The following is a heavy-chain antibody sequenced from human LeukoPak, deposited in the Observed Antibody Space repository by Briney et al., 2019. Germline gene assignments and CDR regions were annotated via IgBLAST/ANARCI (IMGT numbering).Heavy chain of an antibody. CDR2: INHSGNT. V-gene: IGHV4-34*01. CDR3: ARGRGRAVAGTGYFDY. Sequence: SETLSLTCAVYGGSFSGYYWSWIRQPPGEGLEWIGEINHSGNTNYNPSLKSRVTISVDTSKNQFSLKLSSVTAADTAVYYCARGRGRAVAGTGYFDYWGQGTPVTVSS. J-gene: IGHJ4*02. CDR1: GGSFSGYY. D-gene: IGHD6-19*01.